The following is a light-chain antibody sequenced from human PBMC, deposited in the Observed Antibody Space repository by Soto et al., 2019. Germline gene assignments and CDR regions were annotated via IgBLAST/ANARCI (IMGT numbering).Light chain of an antibody. Sequence: QSVLTQPPSASGSPGQSVAISCTGTSSDIGGYNFVSWYQQHPGKAPKLMIYEVTKRPSGVPDRFSGSKSGNTATLIVSGLQPEDEADYCSSHGGSNNPYVFGTGTKLTVL. CDR3: SSHGGSNNPYV. J-gene: IGLJ1*01. CDR2: EVT. V-gene: IGLV2-8*01. CDR1: SSDIGGYNF.